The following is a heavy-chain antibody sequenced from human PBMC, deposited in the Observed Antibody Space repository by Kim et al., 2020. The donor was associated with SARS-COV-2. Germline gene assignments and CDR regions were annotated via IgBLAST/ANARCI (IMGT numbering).Heavy chain of an antibody. Sequence: SQTLSLTCAISGDSVSSNSAAWNWIRQSPSRGLEWLGRTYYRSRWFTEYAVSVTSRITIDPDTSKNQFSLQLSSVTPEDTAVYYCARGMTYNHDSSGWAWGQGTLVTVSS. V-gene: IGHV6-1*01. D-gene: IGHD6-25*01. CDR3: ARGMTYNHDSSGWA. CDR1: GDSVSSNSAA. J-gene: IGHJ4*02. CDR2: TYYRSRWFT.